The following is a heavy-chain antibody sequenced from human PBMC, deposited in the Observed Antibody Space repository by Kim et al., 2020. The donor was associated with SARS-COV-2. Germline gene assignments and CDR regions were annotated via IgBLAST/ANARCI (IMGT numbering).Heavy chain of an antibody. D-gene: IGHD6-13*01. CDR3: ARHLTGGAAAGTGYYYYYGMDV. CDR2: IYPGDSDT. Sequence: GESLKISCKGSGYSFTSYWIGWVRQMPGKGLEWMGIIYPGDSDTRYSPSFQGQVTISADKSISTAYLQWSSLKASDTAMYYCARHLTGGAAAGTGYYYYYGMDVWGQGTTVTVSS. CDR1: GYSFTSYW. V-gene: IGHV5-51*01. J-gene: IGHJ6*02.